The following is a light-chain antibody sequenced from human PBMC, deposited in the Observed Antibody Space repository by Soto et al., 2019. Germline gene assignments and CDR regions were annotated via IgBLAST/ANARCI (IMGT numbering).Light chain of an antibody. V-gene: IGKV3-20*01. CDR3: HQYGMSPAT. CDR1: QSVSADF. Sequence: EIMLTQSPDTVSLSPGERVTLSCRASQSVSADFLAWYQQRPDQAPRLLIYHASRRATGIPDRFSGSGSETDFTLTISGLEPEDFAVYFCHQYGMSPATFGQGTKVEIK. J-gene: IGKJ1*01. CDR2: HAS.